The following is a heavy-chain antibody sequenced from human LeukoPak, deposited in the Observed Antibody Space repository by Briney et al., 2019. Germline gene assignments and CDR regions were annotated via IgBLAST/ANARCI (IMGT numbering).Heavy chain of an antibody. CDR3: ARGFSGGPFDC. J-gene: IGHJ4*02. CDR1: GFTFSDYY. D-gene: IGHD6-19*01. CDR2: ISNSGSTI. V-gene: IGHV3-11*01. Sequence: GGSLRLSCAASGFTFSDYYMSWIRQAPGKGLEWVSYISNSGSTIYYADSVKGRFTISRDNAKNSLYLQMNSLRVEDTAFYYCARGFSGGPFDCWGQGTPVTVSS.